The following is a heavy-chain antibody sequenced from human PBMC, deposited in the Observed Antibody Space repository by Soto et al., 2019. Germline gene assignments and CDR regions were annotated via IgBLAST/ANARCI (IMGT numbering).Heavy chain of an antibody. CDR3: ARATTVVTPDYGMDV. V-gene: IGHV4-61*01. D-gene: IGHD4-17*01. J-gene: IGHJ6*02. CDR2: IYYSGST. Sequence: SWTLSLTFTDADSSVSGGSYYWNWIRQPPGKGLEWIGYIYYSGSTNYNPSLKSRVTISVDTSKNQFSLKLSSVTAADTAVYYCARATTVVTPDYGMDVWGQGTTVTVSS. CDR1: DSSVSGGSYY.